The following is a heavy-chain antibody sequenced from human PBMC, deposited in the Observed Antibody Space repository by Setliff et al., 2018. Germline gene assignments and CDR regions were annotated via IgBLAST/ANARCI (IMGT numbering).Heavy chain of an antibody. Sequence: LKISCKGSGYRFSSHWIGWVRRMPGKGLEWMGIIYPGDSDTRYSPSFQGQVTISADKSISTAYLQWSSLKASDTAMYYCASSSGSSSNDAFDIWGQGTTVTVSS. D-gene: IGHD1-26*01. CDR1: GYRFSSHW. CDR3: ASSSGSSSNDAFDI. J-gene: IGHJ3*02. CDR2: IYPGDSDT. V-gene: IGHV5-51*01.